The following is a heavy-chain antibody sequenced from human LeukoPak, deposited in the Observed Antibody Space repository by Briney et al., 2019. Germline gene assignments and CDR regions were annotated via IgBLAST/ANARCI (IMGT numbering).Heavy chain of an antibody. CDR1: GFTFSDYY. V-gene: IGHV3-11*01. Sequence: GGSLRLSCAASGFTFSDYYMSWIRQAPGKGLEWVSYISSSDSTIYYADSVKGRFTISRDNAKNSLYLQMNSLRAEDTAVYYCAREVRAYDSSGYYLDYWGQGTLVTVSS. CDR3: AREVRAYDSSGYYLDY. CDR2: ISSSDSTI. D-gene: IGHD3-22*01. J-gene: IGHJ4*02.